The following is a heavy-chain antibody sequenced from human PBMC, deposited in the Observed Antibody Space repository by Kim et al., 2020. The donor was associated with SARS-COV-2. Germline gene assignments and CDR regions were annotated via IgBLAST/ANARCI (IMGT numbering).Heavy chain of an antibody. Sequence: LSLTCAASGFTFSSSPMTWVRQAPGRGLEWVSSIGGSVESTFYAVSVKGRFTISRDNSKHTLYLQMNSLRADDTAVYYCARGGVTIFGAVIMGYYYM. CDR3: ARGGVTIFGAVIMGYYYM. CDR2: IGGSVEST. J-gene: IGHJ6*03. D-gene: IGHD3-3*01. CDR1: GFTFSSSP. V-gene: IGHV3-23*01.